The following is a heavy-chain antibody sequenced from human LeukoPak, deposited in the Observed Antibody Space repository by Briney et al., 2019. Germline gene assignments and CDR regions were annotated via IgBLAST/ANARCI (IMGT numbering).Heavy chain of an antibody. J-gene: IGHJ4*02. V-gene: IGHV1-69*05. CDR1: GGTFSSYA. CDR2: IIPIFGTA. D-gene: IGHD1-26*01. CDR3: ARLDRLVGALFDY. Sequence: SVKVSCKASGGTFSSYAISWVRQAPGQGLEWMGGIIPIFGTANYAQKFQGRVTITTDESTSTAYMELSSLRSEDTAVYYCARLDRLVGALFDYWGQGTLVTVSS.